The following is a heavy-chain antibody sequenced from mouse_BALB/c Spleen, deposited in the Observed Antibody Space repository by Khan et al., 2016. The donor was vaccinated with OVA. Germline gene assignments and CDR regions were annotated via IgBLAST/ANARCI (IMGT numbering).Heavy chain of an antibody. CDR2: IRYSGST. Sequence: EVQLVESGPGLVKPSQSLSLTCTITGYSITSGYGWNWFRQFPGNKLEWMGYIRYSGSTNYNPSLKSRISITRDTSKNQFFLQLNSVTTEDTATYYCARTARIKYWGQGTTLTVSS. CDR1: GYSITSGYG. D-gene: IGHD1-2*01. J-gene: IGHJ2*01. CDR3: ARTARIKY. V-gene: IGHV3-2*02.